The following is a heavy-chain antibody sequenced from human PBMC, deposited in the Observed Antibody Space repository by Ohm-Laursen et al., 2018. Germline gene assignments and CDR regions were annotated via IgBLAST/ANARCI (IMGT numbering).Heavy chain of an antibody. Sequence: SDTLSLTCTVSGGSISSFYWSWIRQPPGKGLEWIGYIYYSGSTNYNPSLKSRVTISVDTSKNQFSLKLSSVTAADTAVYYCARQIRGVIGYYGMDVWGQGTTVTVSS. CDR3: ARQIRGVIGYYGMDV. CDR1: GGSISSFY. CDR2: IYYSGST. J-gene: IGHJ6*02. V-gene: IGHV4-59*07. D-gene: IGHD3-10*01.